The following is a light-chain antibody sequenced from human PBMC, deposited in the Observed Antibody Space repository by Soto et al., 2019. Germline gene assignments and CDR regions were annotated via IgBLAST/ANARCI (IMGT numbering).Light chain of an antibody. Sequence: DIQLTQSPSSLSASLGDRVTMTFQASQDIDNFLNWYQHKPGAAPKLLIYDASTLAPGVPSRFSGTESGADFTFTISSLQPEDIATYYCQQYHSLPITFGPGTRLEIK. J-gene: IGKJ5*01. CDR1: QDIDNF. V-gene: IGKV1-33*01. CDR2: DAS. CDR3: QQYHSLPIT.